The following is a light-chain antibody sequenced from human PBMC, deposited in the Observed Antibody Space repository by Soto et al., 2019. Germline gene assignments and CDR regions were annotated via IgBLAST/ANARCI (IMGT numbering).Light chain of an antibody. CDR1: QSISSW. Sequence: DIQMTQSPSTLSASVGDRVTITCRASQSISSWLAWYQQKPGKAPKLLIYDASSLESGVPSRFSGSGSGTEFTLTISSLQPDDFATYYCKQYNSDPAFGQGTKVEIK. J-gene: IGKJ1*01. V-gene: IGKV1-5*01. CDR2: DAS. CDR3: KQYNSDPA.